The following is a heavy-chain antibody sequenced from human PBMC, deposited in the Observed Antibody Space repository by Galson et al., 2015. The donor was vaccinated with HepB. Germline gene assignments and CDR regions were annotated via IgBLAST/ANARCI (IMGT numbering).Heavy chain of an antibody. J-gene: IGHJ3*02. CDR2: IIPIFGTA. V-gene: IGHV1-69*13. Sequence: SVKVSCKASGGTFSSYAISWVRQAPGQGLEWMGGIIPIFGTANYAQKFQGRVTITADESTSTAYMELSSLRSEDTAVYYCARVGYCSGGSRYRTLWDDAFDIWGQGTMVTVSS. CDR3: ARVGYCSGGSRYRTLWDDAFDI. CDR1: GGTFSSYA. D-gene: IGHD2-15*01.